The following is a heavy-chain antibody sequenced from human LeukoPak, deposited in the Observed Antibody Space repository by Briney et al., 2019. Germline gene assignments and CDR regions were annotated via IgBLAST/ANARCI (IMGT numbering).Heavy chain of an antibody. Sequence: PSETLSLTCTVSGGSISSRSYYWGWIRQPPGKGLEWIGIIYYSGATYYNPSLKSRVTISVDTSKNQFSLKVSSVTAADTAVYYCARHVSGSSAFDIWGQGTMVTVSS. D-gene: IGHD6-25*01. V-gene: IGHV4-39*01. CDR2: IYYSGAT. CDR3: ARHVSGSSAFDI. CDR1: GGSISSRSYY. J-gene: IGHJ3*02.